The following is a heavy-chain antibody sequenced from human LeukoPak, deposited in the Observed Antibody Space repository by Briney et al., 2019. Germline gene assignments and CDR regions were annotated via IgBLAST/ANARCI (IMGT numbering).Heavy chain of an antibody. V-gene: IGHV4-4*07. CDR3: ARAGTYCSSTSCHLYNAFDI. D-gene: IGHD2-2*01. Sequence: PSETLSLTCTVSGGSISSYYWSWIRQPAGKGLEWIGRIYTSGSTNYNPSLKSRVTMSVDTSKNQFSLKLSSVTAADTAVYYCARAGTYCSSTSCHLYNAFDIWGQGTMVTVSS. CDR1: GGSISSYY. CDR2: IYTSGST. J-gene: IGHJ3*02.